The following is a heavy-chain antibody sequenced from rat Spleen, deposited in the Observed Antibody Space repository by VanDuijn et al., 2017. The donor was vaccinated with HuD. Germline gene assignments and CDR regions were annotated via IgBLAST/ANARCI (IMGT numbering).Heavy chain of an antibody. J-gene: IGHJ2*01. D-gene: IGHD1-12*01. CDR1: GFSVTSYH. CDR3: GRANRDSYAHFDY. V-gene: IGHV2-43*01. Sequence: QVQLKESGPGLVQSSQTLSLTCTVSGFSVTSYHVSWVRQPPGKGLEWMGVIWTGGSTAYNSLLKSRLSITRDISKSQVLLKMDSLQTEDTATYYCGRANRDSYAHFDYWGQGVMVTVSS. CDR2: IWTGGST.